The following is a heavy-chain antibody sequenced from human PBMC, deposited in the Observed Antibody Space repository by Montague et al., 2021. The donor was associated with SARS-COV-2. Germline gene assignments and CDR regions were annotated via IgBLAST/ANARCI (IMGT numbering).Heavy chain of an antibody. CDR1: GGSISSSNYY. CDR3: ARRGRKLLPVATTIGGFDI. V-gene: IGHV4-39*02. J-gene: IGHJ3*02. D-gene: IGHD5-12*01. CDR2: IYDSGTT. Sequence: SETLSLTCTVSGGSISSSNYYWDWIRQPPGKGLEWIGSIYDSGTTYYNSSVKSPFTISGDTSKNHCSLKLRSVTAADTAVYYCARRGRKLLPVATTIGGFDIWGQGTLVTVSS.